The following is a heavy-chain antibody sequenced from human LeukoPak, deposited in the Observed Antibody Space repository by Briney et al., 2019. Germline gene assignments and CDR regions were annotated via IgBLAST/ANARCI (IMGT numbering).Heavy chain of an antibody. CDR1: GGSFNSYA. D-gene: IGHD3-22*01. Sequence: SVKVSCKASGGSFNSYAINWVRQAPGQGLEWMGGVIPIFGTAYYAQKFQGTVTIAADESTSTAYMELSGLRSDDTAVYYCARSGIIVVNNFDYWGQGTLVTVSS. CDR3: ARSGIIVVNNFDY. V-gene: IGHV1-69*01. J-gene: IGHJ4*02. CDR2: VIPIFGTA.